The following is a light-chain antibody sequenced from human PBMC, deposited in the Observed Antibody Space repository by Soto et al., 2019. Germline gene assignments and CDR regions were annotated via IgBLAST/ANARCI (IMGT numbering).Light chain of an antibody. V-gene: IGKV3-20*01. J-gene: IGKJ3*01. CDR2: GAS. CDR3: QQYGSSPGFT. CDR1: QSVSSSY. Sequence: EIVLTQSPGTLSLSPGERATLSCRASQSVSSSYLACYQQKPGPAPRLLIYGASSRATGIPDRFSGSGSGTNFTLTISRMEPEDFAVYYCQQYGSSPGFTFGPGTKVDIK.